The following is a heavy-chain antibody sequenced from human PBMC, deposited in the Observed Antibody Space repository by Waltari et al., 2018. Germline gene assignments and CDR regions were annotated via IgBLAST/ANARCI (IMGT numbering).Heavy chain of an antibody. D-gene: IGHD6-13*01. CDR2: ISSSSSTI. CDR1: GFTFSSYS. J-gene: IGHJ6*02. CDR3: ARESIAAAGEGDYYYYGMDV. V-gene: IGHV3-48*01. Sequence: VQLVESGGGVVQPGTSLRLSCAASGFTFSSYSMNWVRQAPGKGLEWVSYISSSSSTIYYADSVKGRFTISRDNAKNSLYLQMNSLRAEDTAVYYCARESIAAAGEGDYYYYGMDVWGQGTTVTVSS.